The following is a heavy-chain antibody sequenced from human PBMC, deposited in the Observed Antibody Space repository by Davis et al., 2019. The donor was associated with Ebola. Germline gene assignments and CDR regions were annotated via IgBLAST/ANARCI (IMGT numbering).Heavy chain of an antibody. D-gene: IGHD5-18*01. CDR2: ISGSGGST. CDR3: VSGLRGYSYGNWFDT. V-gene: IGHV3-21*01. CDR1: GFTFSSYS. Sequence: GESLKISCAASGFTFSSYSMNWVRQAPGKGLEWVSAISGSGGSTYYADSVKGRFTISRDNAKSSLYLQMNSLRAEDTAVYYCVSGLRGYSYGNWFDTWGQGTLVTVSS. J-gene: IGHJ5*02.